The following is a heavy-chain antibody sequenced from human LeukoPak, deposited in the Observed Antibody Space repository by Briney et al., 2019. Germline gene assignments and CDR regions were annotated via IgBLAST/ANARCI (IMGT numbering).Heavy chain of an antibody. CDR3: VRDFRSADY. J-gene: IGHJ4*02. CDR1: GFTFSTYC. CDR2: ICPDGTVT. V-gene: IGHV3-74*01. Sequence: GGSLRLSCAASGFTFSTYCMHWVRQAPGKGPMWVSRICPDGTVTNYADSVKARFIVSRDNARNTVYLQMNSLRVEDTAVYYCVRDFRSADYWGQGTLVTVSS.